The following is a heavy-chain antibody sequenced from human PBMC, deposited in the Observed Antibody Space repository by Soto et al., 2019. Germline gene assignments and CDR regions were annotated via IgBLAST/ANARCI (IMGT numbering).Heavy chain of an antibody. CDR1: GYTFTSYD. D-gene: IGHD6-6*01. CDR2: MNPNSGNT. V-gene: IGHV1-8*01. J-gene: IGHJ5*02. CDR3: ARRATIAARPFNP. Sequence: ASVKVSYKASGYTFTSYDINWVRQATGQGLEWMGWMNPNSGNTGYAQKFQGRVTMTRNTSVSTAYMELSSLRSEDTAVYYCARRATIAARPFNPWGQGTLVTVSS.